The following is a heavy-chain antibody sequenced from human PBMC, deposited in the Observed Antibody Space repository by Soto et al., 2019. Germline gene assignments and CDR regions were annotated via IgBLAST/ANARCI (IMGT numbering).Heavy chain of an antibody. Sequence: QVQLQESGPGLVKPSQTLSLTCTVSGGSISSGGYYWIWIRQHPGKGLEWIGYIYYSGSTYYNPSLKSRVTISVDTSKNQFSLKLSSVTAADTAVYYCARGGDSSGYYYDPHFACWGQGTLVTVSS. CDR3: ARGGDSSGYYYDPHFAC. D-gene: IGHD3-22*01. J-gene: IGHJ4*02. CDR1: GGSISSGGYY. V-gene: IGHV4-31*03. CDR2: IYYSGST.